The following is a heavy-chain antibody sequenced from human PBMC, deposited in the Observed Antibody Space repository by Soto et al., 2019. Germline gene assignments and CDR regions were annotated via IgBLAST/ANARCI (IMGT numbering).Heavy chain of an antibody. Sequence: EVQLVESGGGLVKPGGSLRLSCAASGFTFSSYSMNWVRQAPGKGLEWVSSISSSSSYIYYADSVKGRFTISRDNAKNSLYLQMNSLRAEDTAVYYCARERYPHDYGDQQVGYWGQGTLVTVSS. J-gene: IGHJ4*02. CDR2: ISSSSSYI. CDR3: ARERYPHDYGDQQVGY. D-gene: IGHD4-17*01. CDR1: GFTFSSYS. V-gene: IGHV3-21*01.